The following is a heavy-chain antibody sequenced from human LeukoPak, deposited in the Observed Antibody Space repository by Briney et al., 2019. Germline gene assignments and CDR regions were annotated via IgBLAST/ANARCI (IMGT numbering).Heavy chain of an antibody. J-gene: IGHJ5*02. D-gene: IGHD2-2*01. V-gene: IGHV4-39*07. CDR3: AREACSSTSCYLGSWFDP. CDR1: GGSISSSSYY. CDR2: IYYSGST. Sequence: SETLSLTCTVSGGSISSSSYYWDWIRQPPGKGLEWIGSIYYSGSTYYNPSLKSRVTISVDTSKNQFSLKLSSVTAADTAVYYCAREACSSTSCYLGSWFDPWGQGTLVTVSS.